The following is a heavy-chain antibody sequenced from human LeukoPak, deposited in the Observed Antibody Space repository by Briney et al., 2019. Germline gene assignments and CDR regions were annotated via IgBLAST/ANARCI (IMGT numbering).Heavy chain of an antibody. V-gene: IGHV3-53*01. Sequence: PGGSLRLSCAASGFIVSSNYMTWVRQAPGKGLEWVSVIHNDGSTYYADSVKGRFTISRDNSKNTLYLQMNSLRVEDTAVYYCAKGPTGNMVRGVIPFDPWGQGTLVTVSS. J-gene: IGHJ5*02. CDR3: AKGPTGNMVRGVIPFDP. D-gene: IGHD3-10*01. CDR1: GFIVSSNY. CDR2: IHNDGST.